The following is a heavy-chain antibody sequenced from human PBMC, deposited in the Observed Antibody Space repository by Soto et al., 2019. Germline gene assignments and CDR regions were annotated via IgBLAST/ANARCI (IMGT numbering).Heavy chain of an antibody. Sequence: SETLSLTCTVSGGSISSYYWSWIRQPPGKGLEWIGYIYYSGSTNYNPSLKSRVTISVDTSKNQFSLKLSSVTAADTAVYYCARPQLTIAAAGPAAFDIWGQGTMVTVS. CDR3: ARPQLTIAAAGPAAFDI. J-gene: IGHJ3*02. CDR1: GGSISSYY. D-gene: IGHD6-13*01. V-gene: IGHV4-59*01. CDR2: IYYSGST.